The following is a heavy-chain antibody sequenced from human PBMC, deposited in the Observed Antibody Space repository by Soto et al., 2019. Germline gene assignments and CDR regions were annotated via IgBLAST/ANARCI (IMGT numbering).Heavy chain of an antibody. J-gene: IGHJ4*02. CDR3: ARADWDTTMEPQFDY. Sequence: QVQLVQSGAEVKKPGSSVKVSCKASGGTFRSYAISWMRQAPGQGLEWMGGIIPIFGTANYARKFQGRVTITADESTSTAYMELSSLRSEDTAVYYCARADWDTTMEPQFDYWGQGTLVTGSS. CDR1: GGTFRSYA. V-gene: IGHV1-69*01. CDR2: IIPIFGTA. D-gene: IGHD5-18*01.